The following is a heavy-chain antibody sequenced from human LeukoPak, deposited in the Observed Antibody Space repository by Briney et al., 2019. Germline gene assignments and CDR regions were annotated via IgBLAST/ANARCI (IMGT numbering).Heavy chain of an antibody. CDR3: ARVLSFYYYYYMDV. J-gene: IGHJ6*03. D-gene: IGHD2-15*01. Sequence: VASVKVSCTASGGTFSSYAISWVRQAPGQGLEWMGGIIPIFDTTNYAQKFQGRVTITADESTSTAYMELSSLRSEDTAVYYCARVLSFYYYYYMDVWGKGTTVTISS. CDR2: IIPIFDTT. V-gene: IGHV1-69*13. CDR1: GGTFSSYA.